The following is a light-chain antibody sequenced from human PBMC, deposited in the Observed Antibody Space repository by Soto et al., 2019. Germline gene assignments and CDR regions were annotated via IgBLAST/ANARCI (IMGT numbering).Light chain of an antibody. CDR3: QQYLSLPVT. CDR1: QTVTSNY. J-gene: IGKJ2*01. Sequence: EVVLTQSPGTLSLSPGERATLSCRASQTVTSNYLAWYQQKPGQAPRLLIYGASSRATDIPHRFSGSGSGTDFTLAISSLEPEDLALYYCQQYLSLPVTFGQGTKLEIK. CDR2: GAS. V-gene: IGKV3-20*01.